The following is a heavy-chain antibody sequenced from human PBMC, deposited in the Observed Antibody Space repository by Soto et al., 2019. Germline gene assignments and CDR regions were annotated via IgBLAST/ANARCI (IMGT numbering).Heavy chain of an antibody. CDR3: ARDGGTMVRGQPELFYDYYYGMDV. V-gene: IGHV3-33*01. J-gene: IGHJ6*02. D-gene: IGHD3-10*01. CDR1: GFTFSNYG. Sequence: QVQLVESGGAVVQPGRSLRLSCAASGFTFSNYGMHWVRQAPGKGQEWVALIRLDESNAYYGDSTKGRFTISRDNSKNKLXXPXDXATEEDTAVYYCARDGGTMVRGQPELFYDYYYGMDVWGQGTTVTVSS. CDR2: IRLDESNA.